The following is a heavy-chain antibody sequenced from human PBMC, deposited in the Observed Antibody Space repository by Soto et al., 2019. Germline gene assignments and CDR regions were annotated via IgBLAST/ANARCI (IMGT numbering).Heavy chain of an antibody. CDR1: GYTFTSYG. CDR2: ISAYNGNT. J-gene: IGHJ6*02. CDR3: ARFHDFWRGPRALYGMDV. Sequence: QVQLVQSGAEVKKPGASVKVSCKASGYTFTSYGISWVRQAPGQGLEWMGWISAYNGNTNYAQKLQGRGTMTTDTSASTVYMELRSLRSDDTAVYYCARFHDFWRGPRALYGMDVWGQGTTVTVSS. V-gene: IGHV1-18*01. D-gene: IGHD3-3*01.